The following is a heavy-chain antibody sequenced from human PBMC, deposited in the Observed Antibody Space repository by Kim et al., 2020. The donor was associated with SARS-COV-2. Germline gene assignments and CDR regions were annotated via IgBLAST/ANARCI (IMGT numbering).Heavy chain of an antibody. Sequence: DAVKGRCTISRDNSKNALYLQMNSLRAEDTAVYYCARVRSNGYSSSWYFDYWGQGTLVTVSS. D-gene: IGHD6-13*01. J-gene: IGHJ4*02. CDR3: ARVRSNGYSSSWYFDY. V-gene: IGHV3-53*01.